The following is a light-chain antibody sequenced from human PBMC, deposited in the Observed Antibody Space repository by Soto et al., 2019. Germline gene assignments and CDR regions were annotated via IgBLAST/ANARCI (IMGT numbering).Light chain of an antibody. Sequence: MSQSPATLSASVGDRVTLTCRASQSINAWLAWYQQKPGKAPKLLIYDASSLQSGVPSRFSGSGSGTEFTLTISSLQPDDFATYYCQQYNSYSRTFGQGTKVDI. CDR2: DAS. J-gene: IGKJ1*01. CDR3: QQYNSYSRT. V-gene: IGKV1-5*01. CDR1: QSINAW.